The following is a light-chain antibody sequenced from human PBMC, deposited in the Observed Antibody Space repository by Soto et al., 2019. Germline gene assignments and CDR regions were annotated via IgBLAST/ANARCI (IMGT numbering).Light chain of an antibody. CDR3: SSFTSSDTYV. Sequence: QSVLTQPPSVSGSPGQSVAISCTGTSSDVGSFNRVSWYQQPPGTAPKLLIYDVSNRPSGVPDRFSGSKSGNPASLTISGLQAEDEADYYCSSFTSSDTYVFGTGTKVTVL. V-gene: IGLV2-18*02. CDR2: DVS. CDR1: SSDVGSFNR. J-gene: IGLJ1*01.